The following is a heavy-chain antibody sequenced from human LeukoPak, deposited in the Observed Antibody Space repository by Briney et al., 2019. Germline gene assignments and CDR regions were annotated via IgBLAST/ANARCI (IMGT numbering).Heavy chain of an antibody. V-gene: IGHV3-21*01. D-gene: IGHD4-11*01. Sequence: GGSLRLSCAASGFTFSSYSMNWVRQAPGKGLEWVSSISSSSSYIYYADSVKGRFTISRDNAKNSLYLQMNSLRAEDTAVYYCARDSGTTVTTFFDYWGQGTLVTVSS. CDR2: ISSSSSYI. CDR1: GFTFSSYS. J-gene: IGHJ4*02. CDR3: ARDSGTTVTTFFDY.